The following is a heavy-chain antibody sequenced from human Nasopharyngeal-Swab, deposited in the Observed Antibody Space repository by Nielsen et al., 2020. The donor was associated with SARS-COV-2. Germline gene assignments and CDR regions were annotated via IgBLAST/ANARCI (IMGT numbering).Heavy chain of an antibody. CDR2: MNSDGSST. CDR3: ARGGVRGDY. Sequence: GESLKISCAASGFTFSWHWMHWVRQAPGKGLVWVSRMNSDGSSTTYADSVKGRFTISRDNAKNTVYLQMNSLRDEDTAIYYCARGGVRGDYWGQGTLVTVSS. D-gene: IGHD3-10*01. V-gene: IGHV3-74*01. CDR1: GFTFSWHW. J-gene: IGHJ4*02.